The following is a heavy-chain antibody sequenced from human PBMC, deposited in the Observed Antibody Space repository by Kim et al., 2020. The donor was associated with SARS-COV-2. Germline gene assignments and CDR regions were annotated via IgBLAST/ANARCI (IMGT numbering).Heavy chain of an antibody. CDR1: GYSISSGYY. D-gene: IGHD3-10*01. CDR3: ATQWFGELFPFDY. J-gene: IGHJ4*02. Sequence: SETLSLTCTVSGYSISSGYYWGWIRQPPGKGLEWIGSIYHSGSTYYNPSLKSRVTISVDTSKNQFSLKLSSVTAADTAVYYCATQWFGELFPFDYWGQGT. CDR2: IYHSGST. V-gene: IGHV4-38-2*02.